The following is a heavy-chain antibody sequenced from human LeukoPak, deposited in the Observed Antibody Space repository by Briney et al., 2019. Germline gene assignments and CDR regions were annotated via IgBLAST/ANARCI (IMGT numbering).Heavy chain of an antibody. CDR3: ARELGYCSGGSCNGGYFQH. Sequence: GGSLRLSCAASGFTFSSYWMSWVRQAPGKGLEWVANIKQDGSEKYYVDSVKGRFTISRDNSKNTLYLQMNSLRAEDTAVYYCARELGYCSGGSCNGGYFQHWGQGTLVTVSS. D-gene: IGHD2-15*01. V-gene: IGHV3-7*01. CDR2: IKQDGSEK. J-gene: IGHJ1*01. CDR1: GFTFSSYW.